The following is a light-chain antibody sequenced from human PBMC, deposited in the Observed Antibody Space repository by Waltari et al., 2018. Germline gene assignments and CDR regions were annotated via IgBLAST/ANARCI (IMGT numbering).Light chain of an antibody. CDR3: QVYEGYSGT. Sequence: QMTQSPSTLSASVGDRVTVTCRASQNVGTSLAWYQQKPGKAPKVLIFEASTLQSGVPSRFSGEGSGTEFTLTVSSLQPDDFATYYCQVYEGYSGTFGQGTRVEIK. V-gene: IGKV1-5*03. CDR1: QNVGTS. CDR2: EAS. J-gene: IGKJ1*01.